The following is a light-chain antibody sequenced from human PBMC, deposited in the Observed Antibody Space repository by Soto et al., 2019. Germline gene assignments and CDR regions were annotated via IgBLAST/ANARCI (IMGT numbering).Light chain of an antibody. CDR2: GAS. CDR1: QSASTN. J-gene: IGKJ2*01. V-gene: IGKV3-15*01. CDR3: HQYDDGPYT. Sequence: VMTQSPAILSMSPGERATLSCRASQSASTNVAWYQQIPGQTPRLLIYGASTRATGIPVRFSGSGSGTEFTLTISSLQSEDFAVYYCHQYDDGPYTFGQGTKVDIK.